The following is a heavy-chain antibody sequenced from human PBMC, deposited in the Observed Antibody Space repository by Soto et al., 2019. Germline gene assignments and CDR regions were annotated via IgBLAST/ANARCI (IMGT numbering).Heavy chain of an antibody. J-gene: IGHJ4*02. D-gene: IGHD2-2*02. CDR3: AREKSVQACIPHFDH. CDR2: ISDDGDSI. V-gene: IGHV3-48*03. CDR1: GFTFSSFA. Sequence: GGSLRLSCAASGFTFSSFAMNWVRQAPGTGLEWVSYISDDGDSIYYAESLKGRFTISRDNAKNSLSLQMNNLRAADTAFYYCAREKSVQACIPHFDHWGLGTLVTVSS.